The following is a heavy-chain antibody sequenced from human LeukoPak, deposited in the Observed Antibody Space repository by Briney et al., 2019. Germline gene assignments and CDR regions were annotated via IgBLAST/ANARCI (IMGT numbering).Heavy chain of an antibody. Sequence: SETLSLTCTVSGGSIGSYSWSWIRQSPGKGLEWIGYIYYSGNTNYNPSLKSRVTISIDTSKQQFSLKLSSVTAADTAVYYCARVRLVGYDILTGYYSFDHWGQGTLATVSS. CDR3: ARVRLVGYDILTGYYSFDH. V-gene: IGHV4-59*01. CDR1: GGSIGSYS. J-gene: IGHJ4*02. D-gene: IGHD3-9*01. CDR2: IYYSGNT.